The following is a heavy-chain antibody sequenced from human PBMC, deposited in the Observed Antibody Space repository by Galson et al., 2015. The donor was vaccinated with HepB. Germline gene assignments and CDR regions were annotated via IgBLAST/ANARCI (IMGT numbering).Heavy chain of an antibody. CDR2: ISWNSGNI. D-gene: IGHD6-25*01. CDR3: AKGSSGWSHFDS. Sequence: SLRLSCAASGFTFDDYAMHWVRQAPGKGLEWVSGISWNSGNIHYADSVKGRFTISRDNAKNSLSLEMNSLRAEDKALYYCAKGSSGWSHFDSWGQGSVVAVSS. J-gene: IGHJ4*02. CDR1: GFTFDDYA. V-gene: IGHV3-9*01.